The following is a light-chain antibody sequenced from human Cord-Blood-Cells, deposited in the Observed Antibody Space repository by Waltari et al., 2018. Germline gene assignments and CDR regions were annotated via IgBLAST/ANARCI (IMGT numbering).Light chain of an antibody. J-gene: IGKJ4*01. Sequence: DIQMTQSPSSLSASVGDRVTITCRASQRISSYLDWYQQKPGKDPKLLIYAASSLQSGVPSRFSGSGSGTDFTLTISSLQPEDVATYYCQQSNSTPLTFGGGTKVEIK. V-gene: IGKV1-39*01. CDR2: AAS. CDR1: QRISSY. CDR3: QQSNSTPLT.